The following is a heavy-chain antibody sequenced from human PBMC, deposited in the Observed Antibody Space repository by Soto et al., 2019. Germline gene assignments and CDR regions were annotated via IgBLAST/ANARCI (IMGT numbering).Heavy chain of an antibody. D-gene: IGHD3-22*01. CDR2: ISYDGSNK. J-gene: IGHJ6*02. Sequence: GGSLRLSCAASGFTFSSYAMHWVRQAPGKGLEWVAVISYDGSNKYYADSVKGRFTISRDNSKNTLYLQMNSLRAEDTAVYYCARGGYYYDSSGYYSAYYYYGMDVWGQGTTVTVSS. V-gene: IGHV3-30-3*01. CDR1: GFTFSSYA. CDR3: ARGGYYYDSSGYYSAYYYYGMDV.